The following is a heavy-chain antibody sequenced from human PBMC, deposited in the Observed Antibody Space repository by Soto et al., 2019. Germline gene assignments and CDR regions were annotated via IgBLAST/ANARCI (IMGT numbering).Heavy chain of an antibody. V-gene: IGHV2-5*02. CDR1: GFSLTTGVVG. D-gene: IGHD1-26*01. CDR2: IYWDDDK. CDR3: AHRLGIRNDY. Sequence: QITLKESGPTLVKSTQNLTLTCTFSGFSLTTGVVGVAWIRQPLIKALEWLAVIYWDDDKRYSPSLKSRLTITKDTSKNQVVLTMTNMDPLDTATYYCAHRLGIRNDYWGQGALVIVSS. J-gene: IGHJ4*02.